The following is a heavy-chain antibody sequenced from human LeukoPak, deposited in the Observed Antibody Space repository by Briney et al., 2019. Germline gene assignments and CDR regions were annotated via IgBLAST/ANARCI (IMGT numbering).Heavy chain of an antibody. D-gene: IGHD3-16*01. Sequence: GGSLRLSCAASGFTFSNYWTSWVRQAPGKGLEWVAKIKQDESEKYYVDSVKGRFTISRDNAKNSLHLQMNSLRVEDTAVYYCVRSDYGVLVARRAGFEYWGQGTLVTVSS. CDR3: VRSDYGVLVARRAGFEY. CDR1: GFTFSNYW. V-gene: IGHV3-7*01. J-gene: IGHJ4*02. CDR2: IKQDESEK.